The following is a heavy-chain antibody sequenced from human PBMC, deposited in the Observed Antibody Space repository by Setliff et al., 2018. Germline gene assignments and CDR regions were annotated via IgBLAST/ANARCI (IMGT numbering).Heavy chain of an antibody. V-gene: IGHV4-61*02. Sequence: SETLSLPCTVSGDSHSRPKYYWSWIRQSAGKGLACLGRIYTDGSTKYNPSLNSRVTLLIDTAQNQISLRLSSVTAADTAGDFCARVTGFSYMDVWGKGTTVTVSS. D-gene: IGHD3-3*01. CDR1: GDSHSRPKYY. CDR2: IYTDGST. J-gene: IGHJ6*03. CDR3: ARVTGFSYMDV.